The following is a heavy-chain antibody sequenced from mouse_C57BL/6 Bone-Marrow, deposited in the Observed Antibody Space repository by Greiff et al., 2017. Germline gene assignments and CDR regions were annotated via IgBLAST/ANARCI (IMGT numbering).Heavy chain of an antibody. Sequence: QVQLQQSGAELARPGASVKLSCKASGYTFTSYGISWVKQRTGQGLEWIEEIYPRSGNTYYNEKFKGQATLTADKSSSTAYMELRSLTSEDSADYFSARGYYYGSNAMDYWCRGTAVTVSA. V-gene: IGHV1-81*01. D-gene: IGHD1-1*01. CDR2: IYPRSGNT. CDR1: GYTFTSYG. J-gene: IGHJ4*01. CDR3: ARGYYYGSNAMDY.